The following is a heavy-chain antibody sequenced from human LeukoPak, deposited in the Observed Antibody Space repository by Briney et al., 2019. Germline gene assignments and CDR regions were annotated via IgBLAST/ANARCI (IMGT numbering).Heavy chain of an antibody. V-gene: IGHV1-18*01. J-gene: IGHJ3*02. CDR3: SSAEDAFDI. CDR1: GGSFSSYG. CDR2: ISAYNGNT. Sequence: ASVKVSCKASGGSFSSYGISWVRQAPGQGLEWMGWISAYNGNTNYAQKLQGRVTMTTDTSTSTAYMELRSLRSDDTAVYYCSSAEDAFDIWGQGTMVIVSS.